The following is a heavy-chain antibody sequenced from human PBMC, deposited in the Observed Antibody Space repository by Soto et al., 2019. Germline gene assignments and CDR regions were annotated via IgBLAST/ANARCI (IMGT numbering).Heavy chain of an antibody. CDR2: INWNDDK. CDR3: AHRRHFCSGASCYDWFDP. CDR1: GFSLSTSGVG. D-gene: IGHD2-15*01. J-gene: IGHJ5*02. Sequence: QITLKESGPTLVKPTQTLTLTCTFSGFSLSTSGVGVAWIRQPPGKALEWLALINWNDDKRYSPSLKNRFTITKDTSKNQVVLAMTNMDPMDTATYYCAHRRHFCSGASCYDWFDPWGQGTLVTVSS. V-gene: IGHV2-5*01.